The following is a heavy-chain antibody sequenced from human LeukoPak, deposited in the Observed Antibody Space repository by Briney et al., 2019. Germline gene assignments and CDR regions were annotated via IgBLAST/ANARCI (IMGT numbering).Heavy chain of an antibody. D-gene: IGHD3-22*01. CDR2: IKQDGSEK. V-gene: IGHV3-7*03. J-gene: IGHJ2*01. CDR3: AKAGHYYDSSGYYYGAAWYFDL. CDR1: EFTFTTYW. Sequence: PGGSLRLSCEASEFTFTTYWMSWVRQAPGKGLEWVANIKQDGSEKYYVDSVKGRFTISRDNSKNTLYLQMNSLRAEDTAVYYCAKAGHYYDSSGYYYGAAWYFDLWGRGTLVTVSS.